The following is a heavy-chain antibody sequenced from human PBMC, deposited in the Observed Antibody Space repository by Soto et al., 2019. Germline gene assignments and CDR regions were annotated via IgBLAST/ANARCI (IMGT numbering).Heavy chain of an antibody. D-gene: IGHD2-15*01. Sequence: SETLSLTCTVSGGSISISSYYWCWIRHPPGKGLEWIGSIYYSGSTYYNPSLKSRVTISVDTSKNQFSLKLSSVTAADTAVYYCAVHSGVAAENWFDPWGQGTLVTVS. CDR1: GGSISISSYY. J-gene: IGHJ5*02. CDR3: AVHSGVAAENWFDP. CDR2: IYYSGST. V-gene: IGHV4-39*01.